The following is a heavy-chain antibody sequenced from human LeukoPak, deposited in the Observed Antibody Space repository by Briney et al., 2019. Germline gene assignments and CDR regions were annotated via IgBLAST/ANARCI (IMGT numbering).Heavy chain of an antibody. CDR1: GFTFSSYA. D-gene: IGHD3-10*01. V-gene: IGHV3-30*04. CDR3: ARDWKDVRGVKGWFDP. Sequence: PGGSLRLSCAASGFTFSSYAMHWVRQAPGKGLEWVAVISYDGSNKYYADSVKGRFTSSRDNSKNTLYLQMNSLRAEDTAVYYCARDWKDVRGVKGWFDPWGQGTLVTVSS. CDR2: ISYDGSNK. J-gene: IGHJ5*02.